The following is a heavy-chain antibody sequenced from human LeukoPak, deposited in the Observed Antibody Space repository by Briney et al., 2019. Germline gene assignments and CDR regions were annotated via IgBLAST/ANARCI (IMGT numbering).Heavy chain of an antibody. D-gene: IGHD1-26*01. V-gene: IGHV3-74*01. Sequence: PGGSLRLSCAASGFIFSNHYMLWVRQARGKGLVEGSRINTDGSSTYYADSVKGRFTISRDNAKNTLYLQMNSLRVEDTAVYYCTRGVSGTYNAFDIWGQGTMVTVSS. CDR3: TRGVSGTYNAFDI. J-gene: IGHJ3*02. CDR2: INTDGSST. CDR1: GFIFSNHY.